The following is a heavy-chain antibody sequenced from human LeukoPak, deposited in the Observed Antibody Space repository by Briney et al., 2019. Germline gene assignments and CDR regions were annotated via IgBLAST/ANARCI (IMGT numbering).Heavy chain of an antibody. CDR3: ASATSSSSSWLIY. D-gene: IGHD6-13*01. Sequence: SETLSLTCTVSGGSISSSSYYWGWICQPPGKGLEWIGSIYYSGSTYYNPSLKSRVTISIDTSKNQFSLELSSVTAADTAVYYCASATSSSSSWLIYWGQGTLVTVSS. J-gene: IGHJ4*02. CDR1: GGSISSSSYY. CDR2: IYYSGST. V-gene: IGHV4-39*01.